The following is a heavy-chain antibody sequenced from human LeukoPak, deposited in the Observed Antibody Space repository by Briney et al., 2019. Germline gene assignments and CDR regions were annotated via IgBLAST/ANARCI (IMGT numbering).Heavy chain of an antibody. Sequence: ASVKVSCKASGYAFTGYYMDWVRQAPGQGLEWMGRINPNSDATNYAQKFQGRVTMTRDTSISTAYMEFNGLRSDDTAVYYCARGIYSTDLYFYMDVWGKGTTVTVYS. CDR2: INPNSDAT. V-gene: IGHV1-2*06. CDR1: GYAFTGYY. CDR3: ARGIYSTDLYFYMDV. J-gene: IGHJ6*03. D-gene: IGHD2/OR15-2a*01.